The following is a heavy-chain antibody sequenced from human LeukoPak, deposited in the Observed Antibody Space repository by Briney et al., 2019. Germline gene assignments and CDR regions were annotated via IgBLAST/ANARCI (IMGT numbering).Heavy chain of an antibody. CDR2: IYPGDSET. CDR3: ARRAGYSGYDT. D-gene: IGHD5-12*01. Sequence: GESLKISCKGSGYSFTNYWIDWVRQMPGKGLVWMGIIYPGDSETRYSPSFQGQVTISADKSISTAYLQWSSLKASDTAMYYCARRAGYSGYDTWGQGTLVTVSS. CDR1: GYSFTNYW. J-gene: IGHJ5*02. V-gene: IGHV5-51*01.